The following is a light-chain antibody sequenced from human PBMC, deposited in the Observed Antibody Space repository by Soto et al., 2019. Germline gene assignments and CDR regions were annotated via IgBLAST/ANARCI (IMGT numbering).Light chain of an antibody. CDR1: QGISNY. CDR2: AAS. V-gene: IGKV1-27*01. Sequence: DIQMTQSPSSLSASVGDRVTITCRASQGISNYLAWYQQKPGKVPKLLIYAASTLQSGVPSRFSGRGSGTDFTLTISSLQPEDVATHYCQNYNSAPRLTFGGGTKVEIK. J-gene: IGKJ4*01. CDR3: QNYNSAPRLT.